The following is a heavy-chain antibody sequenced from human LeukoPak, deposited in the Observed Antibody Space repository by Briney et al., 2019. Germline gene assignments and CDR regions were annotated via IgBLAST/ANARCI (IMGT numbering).Heavy chain of an antibody. D-gene: IGHD1-14*01. J-gene: IGHJ5*01. CDR2: VYYSGRP. V-gene: IGHV4-39*01. Sequence: SETLSLTCTVPGGSISSSSYYWAWLRQPPGKGLERIGTVYYSGRPYYNRSLTSQVPISVDTPKIQFSLKLTSVTAADTAVYYCARHNFATYNNNWYEYWGQGTLVTVAS. CDR1: GGSISSSSYY. CDR3: ARHNFATYNNNWYEY.